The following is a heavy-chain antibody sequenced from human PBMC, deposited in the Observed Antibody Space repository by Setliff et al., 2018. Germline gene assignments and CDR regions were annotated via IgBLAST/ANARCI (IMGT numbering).Heavy chain of an antibody. Sequence: SETLSLTCGGYGGSISDYYWSWIRQPPGKGLEWIGEINHSGSTNYNPSLKSRVTISLDTSRNQVSLKLSSVTAADTAVYYCARDRQYCSSTSCYTSYFYYWGQGTLVTVSS. CDR1: GGSISDYY. V-gene: IGHV4-34*01. D-gene: IGHD2-2*02. J-gene: IGHJ4*02. CDR2: INHSGST. CDR3: ARDRQYCSSTSCYTSYFYY.